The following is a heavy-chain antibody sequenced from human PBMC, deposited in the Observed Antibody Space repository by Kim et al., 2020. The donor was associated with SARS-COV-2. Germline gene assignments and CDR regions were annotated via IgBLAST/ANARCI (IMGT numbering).Heavy chain of an antibody. CDR2: IKSKTDGGTT. Sequence: GGSLRLSCAASGFTFSNAWMSWVRQAPGKGLEWVGRIKSKTDGGTTDYAAPVKGRFTISRDDSKNTLYLQMNSLKTEDTAVYYCTVPLLKYYYGSGSYYIDQVDIWGQGTMVTVSS. J-gene: IGHJ3*02. V-gene: IGHV3-15*01. CDR3: TVPLLKYYYGSGSYYIDQVDI. D-gene: IGHD3-10*01. CDR1: GFTFSNAW.